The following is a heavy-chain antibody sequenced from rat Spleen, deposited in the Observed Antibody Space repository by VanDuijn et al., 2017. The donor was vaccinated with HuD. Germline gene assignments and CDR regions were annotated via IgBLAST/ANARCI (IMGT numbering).Heavy chain of an antibody. CDR3: ERHEVRGIRGFDY. CDR1: GFTFSNYD. Sequence: EVQLVESGGGLVQPGRSLKLSCAASGFTFSNYDMAWVRQAPTKGLEWVATISYDGSSTYYRDSVKGRFTISRDNAKSTLYLQMDSLRSEDTATYYCERHEVRGIRGFDYCVQGVMVTVSS. J-gene: IGHJ2*01. V-gene: IGHV5-29*01. D-gene: IGHD4-3*01. CDR2: ISYDGSST.